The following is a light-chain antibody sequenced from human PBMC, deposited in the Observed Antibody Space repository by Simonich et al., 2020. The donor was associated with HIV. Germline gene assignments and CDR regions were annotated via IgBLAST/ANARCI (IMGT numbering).Light chain of an antibody. CDR3: QAWDRSTAV. Sequence: SYELTQPPSVSVSPGQTASITCSGDKLGDRYASWYQQKPGQSPVLVIYEDNKRPSGSPEQFTGSNSGNTATLTISGTQAMNEADYYCQAWDRSTAVFGGGTKLTVL. V-gene: IGLV3-1*01. J-gene: IGLJ3*02. CDR2: EDN. CDR1: KLGDRY.